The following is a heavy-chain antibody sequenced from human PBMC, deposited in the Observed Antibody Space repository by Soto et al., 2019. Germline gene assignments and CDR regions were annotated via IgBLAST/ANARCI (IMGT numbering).Heavy chain of an antibody. Sequence: VQLVESGGGLIQPGGSLRLSCAASGFTVSTNYMSWVRQAPGKGLEWVSVIYSGGSTYLADSVKGRFTISRDNSKNTLYLQMSSLRAEDTAVYYCARAASYYGMDVWGQGTTVTVSS. CDR1: GFTVSTNY. J-gene: IGHJ6*02. V-gene: IGHV3-53*01. CDR2: IYSGGST. CDR3: ARAASYYGMDV.